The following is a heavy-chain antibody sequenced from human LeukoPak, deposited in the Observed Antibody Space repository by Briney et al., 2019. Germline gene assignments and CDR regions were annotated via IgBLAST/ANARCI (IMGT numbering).Heavy chain of an antibody. J-gene: IGHJ1*01. D-gene: IGHD3-22*01. CDR3: ATTYYYDSSGYWFQH. CDR1: GYTLTELS. Sequence: GASVKVSCKVSGYTLTELSMHWVRQAPGKGLEWKGGFDPEDGETIYAQKFQGRVTMTEDTSTDTAYMELSSLRSEDTAVYYCATTYYYDSSGYWFQHWGQGTLVTVSS. CDR2: FDPEDGET. V-gene: IGHV1-24*01.